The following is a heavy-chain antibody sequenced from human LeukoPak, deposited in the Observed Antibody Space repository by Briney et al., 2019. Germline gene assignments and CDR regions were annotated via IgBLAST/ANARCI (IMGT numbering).Heavy chain of an antibody. D-gene: IGHD3-10*01. CDR2: LFYSGST. V-gene: IGHV4-59*01. CDR1: GGSISSYY. CDR3: ATVAVIRGVTYFYY. J-gene: IGHJ4*02. Sequence: SETLSLTCTVSGGSISSYYWSWIRQPPGQGLEWIAYLFYSGSTDYNPSLESRVTISVDTSKNQFSLKLRSVTAADTAVYYCATVAVIRGVTYFYYWGQGTLVTVSS.